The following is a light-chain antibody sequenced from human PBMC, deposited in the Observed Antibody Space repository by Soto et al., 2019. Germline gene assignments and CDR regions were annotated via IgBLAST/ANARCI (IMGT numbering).Light chain of an antibody. CDR1: QSVSRY. Sequence: EVVLTQSPATLSLSPGERATLSCRPSQSVSRYLAWYQQKPGQAPRLLIYDASNRATGIPARFSGRGSGTAFTLNISSLEPEDCAVYYCQQRSHWPVTFVQGTRLEIK. V-gene: IGKV3-11*01. CDR3: QQRSHWPVT. J-gene: IGKJ5*01. CDR2: DAS.